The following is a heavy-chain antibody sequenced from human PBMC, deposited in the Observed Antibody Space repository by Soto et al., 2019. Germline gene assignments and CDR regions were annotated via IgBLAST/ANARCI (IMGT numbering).Heavy chain of an antibody. CDR1: GFSFRSYT. CDR2: ISYIESKK. CDR3: TREGKLAPIPFDY. J-gene: IGHJ4*02. Sequence: QVQLVESGGGVVQPGRSLRLSCAASGFSFRSYTLHWVRQAPGKGLEWVADISYIESKKNYADSVKGRFTISRDNSRNTLYLQMNNLRADDTAFYYCTREGKLAPIPFDYWGPGTLVTVSS. V-gene: IGHV3-30-3*01. D-gene: IGHD1-1*01.